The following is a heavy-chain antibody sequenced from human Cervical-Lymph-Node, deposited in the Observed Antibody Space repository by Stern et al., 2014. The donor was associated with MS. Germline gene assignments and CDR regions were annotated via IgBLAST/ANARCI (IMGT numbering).Heavy chain of an antibody. CDR2: ISAKNGNT. Sequence: VQLVQSGAEMKKPGASVKVSCKASGYTFTSYGIGWVRQATGQGLEWMGWISAKNGNTEYAQNLQGRVTMTRDTSTSTAYMELRSLRSDDTAVYYCARNVYSNYPFDYWGQGTLVTVSS. CDR3: ARNVYSNYPFDY. V-gene: IGHV1-18*01. J-gene: IGHJ4*02. CDR1: GYTFTSYG. D-gene: IGHD4-11*01.